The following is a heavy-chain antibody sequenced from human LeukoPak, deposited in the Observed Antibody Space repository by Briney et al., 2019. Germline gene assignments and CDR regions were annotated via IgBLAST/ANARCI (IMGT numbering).Heavy chain of an antibody. D-gene: IGHD3-9*01. CDR3: AKGDSYYDLLTCFDF. Sequence: HSGGSLRLSCVASGFDFSSYGLSWVRQSPGKGLEWVSTFSGTSGLTYYADSVKGRFTISRDNSKNALYLQMNSLRDEDTAVYYCAKGDSYYDLLTCFDFWGPGTLVTVSS. CDR2: FSGTSGLT. J-gene: IGHJ4*02. V-gene: IGHV3-23*01. CDR1: GFDFSSYG.